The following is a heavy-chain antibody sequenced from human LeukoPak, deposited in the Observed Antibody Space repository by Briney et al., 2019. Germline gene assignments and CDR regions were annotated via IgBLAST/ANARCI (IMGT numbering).Heavy chain of an antibody. CDR2: IYYSGST. V-gene: IGHV4-59*01. J-gene: IGHJ6*03. CDR1: GGSISSYY. D-gene: IGHD6-19*01. CDR3: ARGNYDGGQWLVPTPYYYYYMDV. Sequence: SETLSLTCTVSGGSISSYYWSWIRQPPGKGLEWIGYIYYSGSTNYNPSLKSRVTISVDTSKNQFSLKLSSVTAADTAVYYCARGNYDGGQWLVPTPYYYYYMDVWGKGTTVTISS.